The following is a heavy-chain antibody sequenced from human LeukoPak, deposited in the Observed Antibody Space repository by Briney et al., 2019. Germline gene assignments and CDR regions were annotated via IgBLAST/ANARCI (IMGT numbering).Heavy chain of an antibody. J-gene: IGHJ6*04. D-gene: IGHD3-10*02. CDR2: ISSSGSTI. V-gene: IGHV3-48*03. Sequence: GGALRLSCGAPGFTFSSYEMNWGRQAPGEGLGWVSYISSSGSTIYYADSVKGRFTISRDNAKNSLYLQVNSLRAEDTAVYYCAELGITMIGGVWGKGTTVTISS. CDR1: GFTFSSYE. CDR3: AELGITMIGGV.